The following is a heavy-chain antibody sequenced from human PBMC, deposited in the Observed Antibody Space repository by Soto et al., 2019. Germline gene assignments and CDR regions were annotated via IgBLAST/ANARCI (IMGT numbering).Heavy chain of an antibody. V-gene: IGHV4-34*01. CDR3: ARGAEQFLDPIILY. D-gene: IGHD3-3*01. CDR1: GGSFSGYY. Sequence: SETLSLTCAVYGGSFSGYYWSWIRQPPGKGLEWIGEINHSGSTNYNPSLKSRVTISVDTSKNQFSLKLSSVTAADTAVYYCARGAEQFLDPIILYGGQGTLVTVSS. CDR2: INHSGST. J-gene: IGHJ4*02.